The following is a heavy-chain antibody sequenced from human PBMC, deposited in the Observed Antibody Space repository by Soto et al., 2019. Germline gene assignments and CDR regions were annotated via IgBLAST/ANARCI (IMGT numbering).Heavy chain of an antibody. V-gene: IGHV4-30-4*01. D-gene: IGHD5-12*01. CDR3: ARVRQWLRFSFDY. Sequence: QVQLQESGPGLVKPSQTLSLTCTVSGGSISSGDYYWSWIRQPPGKGLEWIGYIYYSGSTYYKPYPKSRVTISVDTSKNQFSLKLSSVTAEDTVVYYCARVRQWLRFSFDYWGQGTLGTVSS. J-gene: IGHJ4*02. CDR1: GGSISSGDYY. CDR2: IYYSGST.